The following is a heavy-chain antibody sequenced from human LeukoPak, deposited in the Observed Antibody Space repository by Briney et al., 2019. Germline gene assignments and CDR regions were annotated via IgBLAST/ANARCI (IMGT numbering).Heavy chain of an antibody. Sequence: PGGSLRLSCAASGFTFSLYYMTWVRQAPGKGLEWVSVIYSGGPTYYADSVKGRFTISRDNSKNTVYLQMNSLRGEDTAVCFCARGWVVATGGFDMWGQGTMVTVSS. CDR1: GFTFSLYY. V-gene: IGHV3-53*01. D-gene: IGHD2-8*02. CDR2: IYSGGPT. CDR3: ARGWVVATGGFDM. J-gene: IGHJ3*02.